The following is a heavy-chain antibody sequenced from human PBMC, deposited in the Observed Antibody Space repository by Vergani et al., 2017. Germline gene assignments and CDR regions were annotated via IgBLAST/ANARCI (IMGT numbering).Heavy chain of an antibody. Sequence: EVQLLESGGGLVQPGGSLRLSCAASGFTFSSYDMSWVRQAPGKGLEWVSDISGSGGSTYYADSVKGRFTISRDNSKNTLYLQLNSLRAEDTAVYYCAKEGRHYYSSGYYYNPVDACDIWGQGTMVTVSS. CDR3: AKEGRHYYSSGYYYNPVDACDI. D-gene: IGHD3-22*01. CDR1: GFTFSSYD. CDR2: ISGSGGST. V-gene: IGHV3-23*01. J-gene: IGHJ3*02.